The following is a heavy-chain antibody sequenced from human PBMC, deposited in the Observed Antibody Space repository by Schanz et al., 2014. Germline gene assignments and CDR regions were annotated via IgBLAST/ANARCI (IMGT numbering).Heavy chain of an antibody. CDR3: ARSYSSGWYPYYYGMDV. V-gene: IGHV3-33*01. Sequence: QVQLVESGGGVVQPGRSLRLSCAASGFTFSNHGMHWVRQSPGKGLEWVALIWYDGSNEYYADSVKGRFTISRDNPKKTLYLQMNSLRAEDTAVYYCARSYSSGWYPYYYGMDVWGQGTTVTVSS. D-gene: IGHD6-19*01. CDR1: GFTFSNHG. CDR2: IWYDGSNE. J-gene: IGHJ6*02.